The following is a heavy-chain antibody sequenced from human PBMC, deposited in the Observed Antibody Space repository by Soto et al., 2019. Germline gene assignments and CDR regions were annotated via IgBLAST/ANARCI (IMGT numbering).Heavy chain of an antibody. D-gene: IGHD4-17*01. CDR2: LDYEEGER. J-gene: IGHJ4*02. CDR3: AAGVTTFDY. CDR1: GTRLRGLP. Sequence: ASVKVSCKVSGTRLRGLPMHWVRQAPGKGLEWVGSLDYEEGERSFAHRFQGRLTVTENTSTYKAYMELRSLMSDDTAVYYRAAGVTTFDYWRQGTLVTVSS. V-gene: IGHV1-24*01.